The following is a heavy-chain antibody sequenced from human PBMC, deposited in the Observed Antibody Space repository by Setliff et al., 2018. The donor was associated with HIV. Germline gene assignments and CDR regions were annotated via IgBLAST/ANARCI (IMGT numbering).Heavy chain of an antibody. J-gene: IGHJ4*01. CDR3: PKGDSFVFSYVYPDY. CDR1: GFSFSRYT. D-gene: IGHD3-22*01. V-gene: IGHV3-21*01. CDR2: ITSNLNY. Sequence: GGSLRLSCVASGFSFSRYTMMWVRQTPGKGLEWVSSITSNLNYKYADSVKGRFTISRDNTKNSLYLQMNSLRAEDTAVYYCPKGDSFVFSYVYPDYWGAGTRVTGSS.